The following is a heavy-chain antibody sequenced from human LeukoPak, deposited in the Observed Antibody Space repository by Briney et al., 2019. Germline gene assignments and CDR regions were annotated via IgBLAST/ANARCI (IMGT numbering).Heavy chain of an antibody. CDR3: ARVVCSGGACSPLVPHYYYRMDV. CDR2: IYTSGST. J-gene: IGHJ6*02. V-gene: IGHV4-4*07. D-gene: IGHD2-15*01. CDR1: GGSISSYY. Sequence: PSETLSLTCTVSGGSISSYYWSWLRQPAGKGREWLGRIYTSGSTNSNPSLKSRVTMSVDTSKNQFSLKLSAGTAADTAVYYCARVVCSGGACSPLVPHYYYRMDVWGQGTTVTVSS.